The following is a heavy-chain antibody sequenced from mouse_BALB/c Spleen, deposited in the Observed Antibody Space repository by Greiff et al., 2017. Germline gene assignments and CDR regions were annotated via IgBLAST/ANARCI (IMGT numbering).Heavy chain of an antibody. D-gene: IGHD2-4*01. J-gene: IGHJ4*01. CDR3: ARDPMITDYAMDY. CDR2: IWAGGST. CDR1: GFSLTSYG. V-gene: IGHV2-9*02. Sequence: VQVVESGPGLVAPSQSLSITCTVSGFSLTSYGVHWVRQPPGKGLEWLGVIWAGGSTNYNSALMSRLSISKDNSKSQVFLKMNSLQTDDTAMYYCARDPMITDYAMDYWGQGTSVTVSS.